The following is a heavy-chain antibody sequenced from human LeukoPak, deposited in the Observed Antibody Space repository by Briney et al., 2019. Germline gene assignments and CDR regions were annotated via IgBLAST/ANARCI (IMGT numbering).Heavy chain of an antibody. CDR3: AREKGHYDFWSGYFVDV. V-gene: IGHV1-18*01. CDR2: ISAYNGNT. D-gene: IGHD3-3*01. J-gene: IGHJ6*02. Sequence: ASVKVSCKASGYTFTSYGISWVRQAPGQGLEWMGWISAYNGNTNYAQKLQGRVTMTTDTSTSTAYMELRSLRSDDTAVYYCAREKGHYDFWSGYFVDVWGQGTTVTVSS. CDR1: GYTFTSYG.